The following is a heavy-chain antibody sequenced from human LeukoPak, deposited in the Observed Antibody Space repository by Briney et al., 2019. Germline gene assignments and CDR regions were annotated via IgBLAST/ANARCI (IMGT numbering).Heavy chain of an antibody. Sequence: GGSLRLSCAAASGFTFSSYAMHWVRQAPGKGLEWVAVISYDGSNKYYADSVKGRFTISRDNSKNTLYLQMNSLRAEDTAVYYCARDLRNSVVGALLDYWGQGTLVTVSS. V-gene: IGHV3-30-3*01. J-gene: IGHJ4*02. D-gene: IGHD1-26*01. CDR2: ISYDGSNK. CDR1: GFTFSSYA. CDR3: ARDLRNSVVGALLDY.